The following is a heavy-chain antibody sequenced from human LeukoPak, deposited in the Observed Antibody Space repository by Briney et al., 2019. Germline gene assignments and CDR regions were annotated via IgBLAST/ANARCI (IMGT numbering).Heavy chain of an antibody. Sequence: SETLSLTCTASGGSISSYYWSWIRQPPGKGLEWIGYIYYSGSTNYNPSLKSRVTISVDTSKNQFSLKLSSVTAADTAVYYCARSRPPRDYDILTGYYHISSDGGEFDYWGQGTLVTVSS. CDR2: IYYSGST. CDR1: GGSISSYY. D-gene: IGHD3-9*01. V-gene: IGHV4-59*01. J-gene: IGHJ4*02. CDR3: ARSRPPRDYDILTGYYHISSDGGEFDY.